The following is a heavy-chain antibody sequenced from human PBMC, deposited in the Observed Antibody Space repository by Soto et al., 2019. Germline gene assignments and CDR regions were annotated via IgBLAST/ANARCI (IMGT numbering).Heavy chain of an antibody. J-gene: IGHJ3*02. CDR2: IYPGDSDT. V-gene: IGHV5-51*01. D-gene: IGHD2-2*01. CDR3: ASRYCSSTSCYFAFDI. CDR1: GYSFTSYW. Sequence: PGESLKISCKCSGYSFTSYWIGWVRQMPGKGLEWMGIIYPGDSDTRYSPSFQGQVTISADKSISTAYLQWSSLKASDTAMYYCASRYCSSTSCYFAFDIWGQGTMVTVSS.